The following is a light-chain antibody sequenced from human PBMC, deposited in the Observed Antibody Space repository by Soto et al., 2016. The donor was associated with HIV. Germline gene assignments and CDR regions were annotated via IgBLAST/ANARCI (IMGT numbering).Light chain of an antibody. Sequence: SYELTQPPSVSVSPGQTATITCSGDKLGDKYVCWYQQKPGQSPALLIYQDTIRPSGIPERFSGSISGNTATLTISGTRAMDEADYYCQAWDTNTGVFGGGTELTVL. J-gene: IGLJ2*01. V-gene: IGLV3-1*01. CDR1: KLGDKY. CDR3: QAWDTNTGV. CDR2: QDT.